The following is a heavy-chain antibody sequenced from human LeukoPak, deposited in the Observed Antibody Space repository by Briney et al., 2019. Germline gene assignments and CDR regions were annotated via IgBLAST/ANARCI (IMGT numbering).Heavy chain of an antibody. CDR1: GFTFTDYY. D-gene: IGHD1-26*01. V-gene: IGHV1-2*02. Sequence: ASVTVSCKASGFTFTDYYIHWVRQAPGQGLEWMGWINPSSGGTNYAQKFQGRVTMTRDSSISTSYMELSRLTSADTAVYYCARGRAKWASDAFDIWGQGTMVTVSS. J-gene: IGHJ3*02. CDR2: INPSSGGT. CDR3: ARGRAKWASDAFDI.